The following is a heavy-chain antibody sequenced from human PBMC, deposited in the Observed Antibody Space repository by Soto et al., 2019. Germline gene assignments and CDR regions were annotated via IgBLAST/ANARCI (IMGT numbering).Heavy chain of an antibody. CDR3: ARRGIVVVAATGWFYP. Sequence: SETLSLTCTVSGDSISSSIYYWGWIRQPPGKGLEWIGSIYYSGSTYYNPSLKSRVTISVDTSKNQFSLKLSSVTAADTAVYYCARRGIVVVAATGWFYPWGQGTLVTVSS. CDR1: GDSISSSIYY. CDR2: IYYSGST. V-gene: IGHV4-39*07. D-gene: IGHD2-15*01. J-gene: IGHJ5*02.